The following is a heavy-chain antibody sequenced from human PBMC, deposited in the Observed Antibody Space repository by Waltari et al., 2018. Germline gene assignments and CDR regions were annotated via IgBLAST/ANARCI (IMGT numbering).Heavy chain of an antibody. Sequence: EVQLVESGGGLIQPGGSLRLSCAASGFTVSSNYMSWVRQAPGKGLGWVSVIYSGGSTYYADSVKGRFTISRDNSKNTLYLQMNSLRAEDTAVYYCARDEVPARSYGMDVWGQGTTVTVSS. D-gene: IGHD2-2*01. CDR2: IYSGGST. V-gene: IGHV3-53*01. CDR3: ARDEVPARSYGMDV. J-gene: IGHJ6*02. CDR1: GFTVSSNY.